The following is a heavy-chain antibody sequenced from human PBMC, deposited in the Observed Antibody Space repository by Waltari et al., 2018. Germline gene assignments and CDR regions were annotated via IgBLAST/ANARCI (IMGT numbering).Heavy chain of an antibody. CDR1: GGSFSGYY. CDR2: INHSGST. J-gene: IGHJ4*02. CDR3: AIQGTKFDWLLPPLYYFDY. Sequence: QVQLQQWGAGLLKPSETLSLTCAVYGGSFSGYYWSWIRQPPGKGLEWIGEINHSGSTNYNTSLKSRVTISVDTSKNQFSLKLSSVTAADTAVYYCAIQGTKFDWLLPPLYYFDYWGQGTLVTVSS. D-gene: IGHD3-9*01. V-gene: IGHV4-34*01.